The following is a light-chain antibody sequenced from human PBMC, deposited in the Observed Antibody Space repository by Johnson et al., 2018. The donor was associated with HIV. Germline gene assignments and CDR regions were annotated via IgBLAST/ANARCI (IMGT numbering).Light chain of an antibody. V-gene: IGLV1-51*02. CDR2: ENT. CDR3: GTWDTSLSPGGV. J-gene: IGLJ1*01. Sequence: QSVLTQPPSVSAAPGQKVTISCSGSSSNIGNKSVSWYQQLPGTAPKLLIYENTTRPSGIPARFSDSKSGTSAPLGITVPPHGDEADYDCGTWDTSLSPGGVFGSGTKVTVL. CDR1: SSNIGNKS.